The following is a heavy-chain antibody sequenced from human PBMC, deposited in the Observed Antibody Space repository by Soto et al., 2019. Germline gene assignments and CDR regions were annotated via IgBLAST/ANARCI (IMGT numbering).Heavy chain of an antibody. CDR3: ARGQEGVVATH. V-gene: IGHV4-34*01. CDR2: VKDGGHT. J-gene: IGHJ4*01. CDR1: GGSLSGYY. Sequence: QVQLRQWGAGLLKSSETLSLKCAVTGGSLSGYYWSWIRQPPGKGLEWIGEVKDGGHTNYSPSLRGRVTLSSDTSNNQFSLRLNSVTAADTGVYYCARGQEGVVATHWDHGSLVTVSS. D-gene: IGHD5-12*01.